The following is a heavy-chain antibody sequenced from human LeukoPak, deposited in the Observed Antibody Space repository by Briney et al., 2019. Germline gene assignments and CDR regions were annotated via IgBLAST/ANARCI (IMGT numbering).Heavy chain of an antibody. Sequence: ASVKVSCKAAGYTFTDYYIHWVRQAHGQGLEWVGWINPTSGGTTYAQRFQGRVTMTGNTSISTAYMELRGLRSEDTAIYYCARTATSGSYYNGLLYWGQGSLVTVSS. CDR3: ARTATSGSYYNGLLY. J-gene: IGHJ4*02. CDR2: INPTSGGT. V-gene: IGHV1-2*02. D-gene: IGHD3-10*01. CDR1: GYTFTDYY.